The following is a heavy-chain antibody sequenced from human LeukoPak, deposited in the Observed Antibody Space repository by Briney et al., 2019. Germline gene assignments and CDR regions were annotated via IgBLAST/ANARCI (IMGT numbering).Heavy chain of an antibody. Sequence: PGGSLRLSCAASGFTFSGSAMHWVRLASGKGLEWVGRIRSKANSYATAYAASVKGRFTISRDDSKNTAYLQMNSLKTEDTAVYYCTRQVCSGGSCYFDYWGQGTLVTVSS. J-gene: IGHJ4*02. V-gene: IGHV3-73*01. CDR1: GFTFSGSA. CDR2: IRSKANSYAT. D-gene: IGHD2-15*01. CDR3: TRQVCSGGSCYFDY.